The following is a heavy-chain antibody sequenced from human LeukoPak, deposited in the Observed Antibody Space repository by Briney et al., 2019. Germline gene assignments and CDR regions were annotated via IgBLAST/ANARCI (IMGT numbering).Heavy chain of an antibody. J-gene: IGHJ5*02. Sequence: ASVKVSCKASGYTFTGYYMHWVRQAPGQGLEWMGRINPNSGGTNYAQKFQGRVTMTRDTSISTAYMELSRLRSDDTAVNYCARDPTPSSPRLAFFDNWFDPWGQGTLVTVSS. D-gene: IGHD6-13*01. CDR3: ARDPTPSSPRLAFFDNWFDP. CDR1: GYTFTGYY. CDR2: INPNSGGT. V-gene: IGHV1-2*06.